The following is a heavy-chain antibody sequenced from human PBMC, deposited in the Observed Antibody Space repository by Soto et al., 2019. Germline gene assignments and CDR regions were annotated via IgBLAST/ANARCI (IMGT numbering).Heavy chain of an antibody. J-gene: IGHJ4*02. V-gene: IGHV4-31*03. Sequence: QVHLQESVPGLVKPSQTLSLTCTVSCGSHSSGGYYSNWISQHPGKGLEWIGYIYYSGSTYYNPSLKSRVSISVVASKNPFPPKLSSGTAADTAVYYCASIFGVAAAAPFDYWGQGTLVSVPS. CDR1: CGSHSSGGYY. CDR2: IYYSGST. D-gene: IGHD6-13*01. CDR3: ASIFGVAAAAPFDY.